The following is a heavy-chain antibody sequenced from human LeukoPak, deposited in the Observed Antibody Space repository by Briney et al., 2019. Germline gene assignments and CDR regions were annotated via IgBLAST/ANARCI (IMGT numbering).Heavy chain of an antibody. J-gene: IGHJ1*01. Sequence: GGSLRLSCAASGFTFSDYSMNWVRQAPGKGLEWVSSISSRSTYRYYADSVKGRFTISRDNAKNSLCLQMNSLRVEDTAVYYCARDMTTATTCYLQHWGQGTLVTVSS. CDR1: GFTFSDYS. V-gene: IGHV3-21*06. CDR3: ARDMTTATTCYLQH. D-gene: IGHD4-17*01. CDR2: ISSRSTYR.